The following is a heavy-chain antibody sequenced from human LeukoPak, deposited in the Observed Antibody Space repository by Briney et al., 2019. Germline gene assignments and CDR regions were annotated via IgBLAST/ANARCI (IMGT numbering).Heavy chain of an antibody. Sequence: ASVKVSCKASGYTFTSYYMHWVRHAPGQGLEWMGIINPSGGSTSYAQKFQGRVTMTRDTSTSTVYMELSSLRSEDTAVYYCARGVGDYDILTGYYRDAGYFDYWGQGTLVTVSS. CDR1: GYTFTSYY. V-gene: IGHV1-46*01. D-gene: IGHD3-9*01. CDR3: ARGVGDYDILTGYYRDAGYFDY. CDR2: INPSGGST. J-gene: IGHJ4*02.